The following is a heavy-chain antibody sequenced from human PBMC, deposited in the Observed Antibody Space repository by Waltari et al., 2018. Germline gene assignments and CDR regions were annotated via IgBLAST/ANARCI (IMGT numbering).Heavy chain of an antibody. CDR3: ATGYGSGTSFFDP. V-gene: IGHV4-31*03. CDR1: GGSINSGGYY. D-gene: IGHD3-10*01. Sequence: QVQLQESGPGLVKPSRTLSLTCTVSGGSINSGGYYWSWFRQHPGKGLEWIGYIYNIGNTYYNPSLRGRVTMSVDTSKNQFSLDLSSVTAADTAVYYCATGYGSGTSFFDPWGQGTLVTVSS. J-gene: IGHJ5*02. CDR2: IYNIGNT.